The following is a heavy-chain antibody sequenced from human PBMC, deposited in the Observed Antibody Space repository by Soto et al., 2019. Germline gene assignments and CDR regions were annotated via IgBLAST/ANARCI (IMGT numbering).Heavy chain of an antibody. Sequence: GGSLRLSCAASGFTFSSYSMNWVRQAPGKGLEWVSYISSSSSTIYYADSVKGRFTISRDNAKNSLYLQMNSLRDEDTAVYYCAGTRPYYYDSSGYAFDYWGQGTLVTVSS. CDR1: GFTFSSYS. D-gene: IGHD3-22*01. V-gene: IGHV3-48*02. CDR2: ISSSSSTI. CDR3: AGTRPYYYDSSGYAFDY. J-gene: IGHJ4*02.